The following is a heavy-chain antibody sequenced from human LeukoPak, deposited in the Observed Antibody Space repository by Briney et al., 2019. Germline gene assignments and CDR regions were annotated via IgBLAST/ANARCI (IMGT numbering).Heavy chain of an antibody. CDR3: ARVQSTIFGVVTTYFDY. D-gene: IGHD3-3*01. V-gene: IGHV4-34*01. CDR1: GGSFSGYY. J-gene: IGHJ4*02. Sequence: SETLSLTCAVYGGSFSGYYWSWIRQPPGKGLEWIGEINHSGSTNYNPSLKSRVTMSVDTSKNQSSLKLSSVTAADTAVYYCARVQSTIFGVVTTYFDYWGQGTLVTVSS. CDR2: INHSGST.